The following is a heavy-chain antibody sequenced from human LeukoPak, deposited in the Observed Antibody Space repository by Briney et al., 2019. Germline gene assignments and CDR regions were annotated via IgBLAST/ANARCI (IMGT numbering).Heavy chain of an antibody. J-gene: IGHJ6*03. V-gene: IGHV1-2*02. CDR3: ARAIAIGILPGRMDV. CDR2: INPNSGGT. D-gene: IGHD2-15*01. CDR1: GYTFTGYY. Sequence: ASVKVSCKASGYTFTGYYMHWVRQAPGQGLEWMGWINPNSGGTNYAQKFQGRVTMTRDTSISTAYMELSRLRSDDTAVYYCARAIAIGILPGRMDVWGKGTTVTVSS.